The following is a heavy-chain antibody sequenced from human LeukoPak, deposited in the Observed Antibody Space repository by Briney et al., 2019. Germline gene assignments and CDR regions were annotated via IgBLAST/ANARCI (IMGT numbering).Heavy chain of an antibody. CDR2: FSSSGSTM. CDR3: ARRSCSSTGCYCAYDF. J-gene: IGHJ4*02. Sequence: GGPLRFSCVASGFTFSDYYMRWIRQAPGKGRGGVSYFSSSGSTMYYADSVKGGSTISRDNAKNSLYLQMSSLRAEDTAMYYCARRSCSSTGCYCAYDFSGQGTLVTVSS. V-gene: IGHV3-11*01. D-gene: IGHD2-2*01. CDR1: GFTFSDYY.